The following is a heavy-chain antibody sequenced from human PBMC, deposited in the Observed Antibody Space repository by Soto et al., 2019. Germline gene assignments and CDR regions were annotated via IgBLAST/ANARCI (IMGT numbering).Heavy chain of an antibody. J-gene: IGHJ4*02. CDR3: ARYYGSGTYSVDY. CDR2: IKPDGSSP. Sequence: HRWGSLRLSCAASGFSFSTYYMHWVRQAPGKGLVWVSRIKPDGSSPSYADSVRGRFTISRDNTKNTLYLQMNSLRAEDTAVYYCARYYGSGTYSVDYWGQGTLVTVSS. V-gene: IGHV3-74*01. D-gene: IGHD3-10*01. CDR1: GFSFSTYY.